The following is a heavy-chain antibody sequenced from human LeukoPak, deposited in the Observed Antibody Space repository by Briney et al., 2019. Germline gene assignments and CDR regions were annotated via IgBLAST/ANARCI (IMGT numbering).Heavy chain of an antibody. J-gene: IGHJ4*02. V-gene: IGHV3-74*03. D-gene: IGHD3-10*01. CDR1: GFTFSSYW. CDR3: AEAASVRGVSY. Sequence: PGGSLRLSCAASGFTFSSYWMHWVRQAPGKGPLWVSHINGDGSTTTYADSVKGRFTISRDHAKHTLYLQMNSLRAEDTAVYYCAEAASVRGVSYWGQGTLVTVSS. CDR2: INGDGSTT.